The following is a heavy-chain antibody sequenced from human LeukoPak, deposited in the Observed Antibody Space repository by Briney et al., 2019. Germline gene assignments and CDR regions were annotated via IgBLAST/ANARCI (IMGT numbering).Heavy chain of an antibody. D-gene: IGHD6-19*01. CDR1: GGSISSYY. CDR3: ARGLMGYSSGRLDY. CDR2: IYTSGST. V-gene: IGHV4-4*07. Sequence: SETLSLTCTVSGGSISSYYWSWIRQPAGKGLEWIGRIYTSGSTNYNPSLKSRVTMSVDTSKNQFSLKLSSVTAADTAVYYCARGLMGYSSGRLDYWGQGTLVTVSS. J-gene: IGHJ4*02.